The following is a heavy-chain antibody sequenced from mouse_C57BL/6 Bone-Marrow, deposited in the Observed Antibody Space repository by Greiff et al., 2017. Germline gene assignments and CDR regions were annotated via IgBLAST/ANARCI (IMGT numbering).Heavy chain of an antibody. D-gene: IGHD2-1*01. CDR3: ALCNYWYAMDY. V-gene: IGHV1-18*01. J-gene: IGHJ4*01. CDR1: GYTFTDYN. Sequence: VQLQQSGPELVKPGASVKIPCKASGYTFTDYNMDWVKQSHGKSLEWIGDINANNGGTIYNQKFKGKATLTVDKSSSTAYMELRSLTSEDTAVYYCALCNYWYAMDYWGQGTSVTVSS. CDR2: INANNGGT.